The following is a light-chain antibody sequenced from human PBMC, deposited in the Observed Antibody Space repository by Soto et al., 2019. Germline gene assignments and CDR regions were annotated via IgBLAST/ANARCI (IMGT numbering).Light chain of an antibody. CDR1: ESVSSN. CDR2: DAS. Sequence: EIVMTQSPATLSVSPGERATLSCRASESVSSNLAWYQQKPGQAPSLLIYDASTRATAIPARFSGSGSGTEFTLTISSLQPEDFAVYPCHPYHTWPHTFGQGPKREIK. V-gene: IGKV3-15*01. CDR3: HPYHTWPHT. J-gene: IGKJ2*01.